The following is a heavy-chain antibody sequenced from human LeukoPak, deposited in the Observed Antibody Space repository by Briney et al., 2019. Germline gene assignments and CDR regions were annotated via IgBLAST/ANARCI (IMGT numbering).Heavy chain of an antibody. CDR1: GFTFSSYA. J-gene: IGHJ3*02. V-gene: IGHV3-23*01. CDR3: AKGMLNYGGAFDI. D-gene: IGHD1-7*01. Sequence: GGSLRLSCAASGFTFSSYAMSWVRQALGKGLEWVSAISGSGGSTYYADSVKGRFTISRDNSKNTLYLQMNSLRAEDTAVYYCAKGMLNYGGAFDIWGQGTMVTVSS. CDR2: ISGSGGST.